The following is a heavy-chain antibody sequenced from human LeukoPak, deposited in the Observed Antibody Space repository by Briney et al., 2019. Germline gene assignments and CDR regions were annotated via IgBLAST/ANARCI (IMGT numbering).Heavy chain of an antibody. CDR1: GGSVSSGSYY. V-gene: IGHV4-61*01. D-gene: IGHD5-12*01. Sequence: SETLSLTCTVSGGSVSSGSYYWSWIRQPPGKGLEWIGYIYYSGSTNYNPSLKSRVTISVDTSKNQFSLKLSSVTAADTAVYYCARDEYSGYDQYWGQGTLVTVSS. CDR2: IYYSGST. CDR3: ARDEYSGYDQY. J-gene: IGHJ4*02.